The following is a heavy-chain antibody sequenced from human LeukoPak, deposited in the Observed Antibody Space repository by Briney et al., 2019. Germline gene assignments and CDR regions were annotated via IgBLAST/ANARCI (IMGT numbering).Heavy chain of an antibody. CDR3: ARVSSSSWYPEYYYMDV. D-gene: IGHD6-13*01. CDR1: GFTFSSYS. J-gene: IGHJ6*03. V-gene: IGHV3-21*01. CDR2: ISSSSSYI. Sequence: GGSLRLSYAASGFTFSSYSMNWLRQAPGKGLEWVSSISSSSSYIYYADSVKGRFTISRDNAKNSLYLQMNSLRAEDTAVYYCARVSSSSWYPEYYYMDVWGKGTTVTVSS.